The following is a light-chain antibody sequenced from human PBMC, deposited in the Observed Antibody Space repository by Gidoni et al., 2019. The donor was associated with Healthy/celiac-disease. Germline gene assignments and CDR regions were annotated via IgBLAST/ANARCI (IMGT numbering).Light chain of an antibody. V-gene: IGKV1-5*03. CDR3: QQYNSYSCS. CDR1: QSISSW. J-gene: IGKJ2*04. Sequence: DIQMTQSPSTLSASVGDRVTITCRASQSISSWLAWYQQKPGKAPKLLIYKASSLESGVPSRFGGSGSGTEFTLTISSLQPDDFATYYCQQYNSYSCSFXQXTKLXIK. CDR2: KAS.